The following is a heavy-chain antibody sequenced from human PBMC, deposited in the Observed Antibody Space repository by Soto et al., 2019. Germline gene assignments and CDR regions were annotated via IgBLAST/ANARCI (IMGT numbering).Heavy chain of an antibody. CDR1: GIIFSAFA. CDR3: AIASVTRIRGEPPAH. J-gene: IGHJ4*02. Sequence: GGSLRLSCTASGIIFSAFAMSWVRQAPGKGLEWVSGITGGGGSTNYADSVKGRFTIFRDNSKDTLYLQMHSLGVDDTAIYYCAIASVTRIRGEPPAHWGQGTLVTVSS. D-gene: IGHD3-10*01. CDR2: ITGGGGST. V-gene: IGHV3-23*01.